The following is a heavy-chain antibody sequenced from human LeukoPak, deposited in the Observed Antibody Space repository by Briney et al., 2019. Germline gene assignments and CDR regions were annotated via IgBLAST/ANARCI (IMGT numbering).Heavy chain of an antibody. D-gene: IGHD6-19*01. CDR1: GFAFSSYA. CDR3: AKESAVAGIPYFDY. Sequence: QPGGSLRLSCAASGFAFSSYAMSWVRQAPGKGLEWVSGITASDGRAFYTDSVKGRFTISKDNSKNTLDLQMIGLRADDTAVYFCAKESAVAGIPYFDYWGQEALVTVSS. J-gene: IGHJ4*02. V-gene: IGHV3-23*01. CDR2: ITASDGRA.